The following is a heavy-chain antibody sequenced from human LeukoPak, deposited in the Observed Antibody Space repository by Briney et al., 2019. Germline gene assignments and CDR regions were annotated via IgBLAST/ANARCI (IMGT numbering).Heavy chain of an antibody. CDR2: MNPNSGNT. J-gene: IGHJ6*03. CDR3: ARWSGSVTARNYYYYMDV. V-gene: IGHV1-8*03. D-gene: IGHD6-6*01. CDR1: GYTFTSYD. Sequence: GASVKVSCKASGYTFTSYDINWVRQATGQGLEWMGWMNPNSGNTGYAQKFQGRVTITRNTSISTAYMELSSLRSEDTAVYYCARWSGSVTARNYYYYMDVWGEGTTVTVSS.